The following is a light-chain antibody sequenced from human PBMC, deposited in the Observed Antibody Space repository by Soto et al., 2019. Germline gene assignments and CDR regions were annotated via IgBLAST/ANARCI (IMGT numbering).Light chain of an antibody. CDR1: QSISGW. Sequence: DVQMTQSPSTLSASVGDRVTITCRASQSISGWLAWYQQRQGKAPKLMIYKASTLETGVPSRCSGSGSGTEFTLTIITLQPDDFATDYFQQYDGYARTFGQGTKV. CDR2: KAS. V-gene: IGKV1-5*03. J-gene: IGKJ1*01. CDR3: QQYDGYART.